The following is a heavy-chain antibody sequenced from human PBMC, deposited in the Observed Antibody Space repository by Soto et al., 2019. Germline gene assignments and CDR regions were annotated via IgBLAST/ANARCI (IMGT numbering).Heavy chain of an antibody. J-gene: IGHJ3*02. CDR1: GFTVSSNY. Sequence: GGSLRLSCAASGFTVSSNYMSWVRQAPGKGLEWVSVIYSGGSTYHADSVKGRFTISRDNSKNTLYLQMNSLRAEDTAVYYCARSRGYDSSGYLDAFDIWGQGTMVTVSS. D-gene: IGHD3-22*01. CDR3: ARSRGYDSSGYLDAFDI. V-gene: IGHV3-53*01. CDR2: IYSGGST.